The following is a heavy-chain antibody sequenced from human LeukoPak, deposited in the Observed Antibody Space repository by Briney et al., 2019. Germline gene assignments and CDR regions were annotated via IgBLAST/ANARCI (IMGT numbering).Heavy chain of an antibody. J-gene: IGHJ4*02. CDR3: ARVAQMADYAKSCFDS. D-gene: IGHD4/OR15-4a*01. CDR2: IYYIGNT. V-gene: IGHV4-59*02. Sequence: SETLSLTCTVSGGSVSSYYWSWIRQPPGKGLEWIGYIYYIGNTNYNPSLKSRVAISVDTSKNQSYLKLSSVTAADTAMYYCARVAQMADYAKSCFDSWGQGTLVTVSS. CDR1: GGSVSSYY.